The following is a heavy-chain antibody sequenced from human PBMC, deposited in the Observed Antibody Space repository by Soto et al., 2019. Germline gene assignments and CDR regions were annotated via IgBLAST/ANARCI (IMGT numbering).Heavy chain of an antibody. Sequence: GGSLRLSCAASGFTFNNYAMSWVRQAPGKGLQCVSAISGSGADTYYADSVKGRFTISRDNSKNTLYLQMNSLRAEDTAVYYCAKDPSGSTAYYFDYWGQGALVTVSS. CDR1: GFTFNNYA. J-gene: IGHJ4*02. CDR2: ISGSGADT. CDR3: AKDPSGSTAYYFDY. V-gene: IGHV3-23*01. D-gene: IGHD3-10*01.